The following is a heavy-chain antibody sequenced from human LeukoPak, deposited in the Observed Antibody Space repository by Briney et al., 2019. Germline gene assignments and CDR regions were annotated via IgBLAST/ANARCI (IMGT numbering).Heavy chain of an antibody. J-gene: IGHJ3*02. V-gene: IGHV4-30-4*01. Sequence: PSETLSLTCTVSGGSISSGDYYWSWIRQPPGKGLEWIGYIYYSGSTYYNPSLKSRVTISVDTSKNQFSLKLSSVTAADTAVYYCARRNTYYYDSSGYYFLGAFDIWGQGTMVTVSS. CDR3: ARRNTYYYDSSGYYFLGAFDI. D-gene: IGHD3-22*01. CDR2: IYYSGST. CDR1: GGSISSGDYY.